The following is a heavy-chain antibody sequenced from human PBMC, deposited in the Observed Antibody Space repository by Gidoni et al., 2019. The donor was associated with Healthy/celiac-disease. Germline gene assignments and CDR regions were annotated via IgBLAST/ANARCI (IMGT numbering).Heavy chain of an antibody. J-gene: IGHJ6*02. CDR1: GFTFSSYS. CDR3: ARDYYDRIYYYYGMDV. Sequence: SCAASGFTFSSYSMNWVRQAPGKGLEWVSSISSSSSYIYYADSVKGRFTISRDNAKNSLYLQMNSLRAEDTAVYYCARDYYDRIYYYYGMDVWGQGTTVTVSS. CDR2: ISSSSSYI. D-gene: IGHD3-22*01. V-gene: IGHV3-21*01.